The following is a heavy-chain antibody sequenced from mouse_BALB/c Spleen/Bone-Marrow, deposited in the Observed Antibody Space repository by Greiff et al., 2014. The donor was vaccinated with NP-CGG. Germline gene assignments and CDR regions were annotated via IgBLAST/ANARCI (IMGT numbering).Heavy chain of an antibody. J-gene: IGHJ2*01. V-gene: IGHV1-69*02. CDR1: GYTFTSYW. CDR3: TRSYGSSYEYYFDY. Sequence: VQLQQSGAELVRPGASVKLSCKASGYTFTSYWINWVKQRPGKGLEWIGNIYPSDSYTNYNQKLKDKATLTVDKSSSTAYMQLSSPTSEDSAVYYCTRSYGSSYEYYFDYWGQGTTLTVSS. CDR2: IYPSDSYT. D-gene: IGHD1-1*01.